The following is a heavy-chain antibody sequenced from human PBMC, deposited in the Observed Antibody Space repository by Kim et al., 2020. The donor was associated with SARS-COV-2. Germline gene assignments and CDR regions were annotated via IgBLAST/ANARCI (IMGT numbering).Heavy chain of an antibody. Sequence: TFYNPTLRSRVSISVETAKNQFSLIVSSVTAADTAVYYCTRLAGGMTLWGQGTLVTVSS. V-gene: IGHV4-39*01. CDR2: T. CDR3: TRLAGGMTL. D-gene: IGHD2-21*02. J-gene: IGHJ4*02.